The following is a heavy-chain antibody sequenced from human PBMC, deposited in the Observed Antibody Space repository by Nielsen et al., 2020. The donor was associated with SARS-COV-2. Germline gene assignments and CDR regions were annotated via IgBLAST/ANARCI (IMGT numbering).Heavy chain of an antibody. CDR1: GFTFSSYG. CDR3: AKAGATVTTD. J-gene: IGHJ4*02. Sequence: GGSLRLSCAASGFTFSSYGMHWVRQAPGKGLEWVAVISYDGSNKYYADSVKGRSTISRDNSKNTLYLQMNSLRAEDTAVYYCAKAGATVTTDWGQGTLVTVSS. CDR2: ISYDGSNK. V-gene: IGHV3-30*18. D-gene: IGHD4-17*01.